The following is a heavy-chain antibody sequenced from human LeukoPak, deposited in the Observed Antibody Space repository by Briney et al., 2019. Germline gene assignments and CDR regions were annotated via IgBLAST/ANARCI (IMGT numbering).Heavy chain of an antibody. J-gene: IGHJ6*03. CDR1: GGPFSNYY. CDR2: INDSGRI. V-gene: IGHV4-34*01. D-gene: IGHD1-7*01. CDR3: ARLWNYGGNDYIDV. Sequence: SETLSLTCAVYGGPFSNYYWIWLRQPPGKGLEWIGEINDSGRINYNPSLMSRVTVSVDTSKNQFSLRLTSVTATDTAVYYCARLWNYGGNDYIDVWGNGATVSVSS.